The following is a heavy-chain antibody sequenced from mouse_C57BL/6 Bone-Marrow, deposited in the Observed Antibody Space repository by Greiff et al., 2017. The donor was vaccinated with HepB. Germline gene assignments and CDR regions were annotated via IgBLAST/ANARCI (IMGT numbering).Heavy chain of an antibody. CDR1: GFTFSSYA. CDR3: ARRRTMGYYDYG. D-gene: IGHD2-4*01. J-gene: IGHJ1*03. Sequence: EVKLVESGGGLVKPGGSLKLSCAASGFTFSSYAMSWVRQTPEKRLEWVATISDGGSYTYYPDNVKGRFTISRDNAKNNLYLQMSHLRSEDTALYYCARRRTMGYYDYGGGTGTTVTVSS. CDR2: ISDGGSYT. V-gene: IGHV5-4*03.